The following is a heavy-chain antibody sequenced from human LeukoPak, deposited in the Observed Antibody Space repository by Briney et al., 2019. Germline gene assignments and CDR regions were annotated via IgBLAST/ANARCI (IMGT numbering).Heavy chain of an antibody. D-gene: IGHD1-26*01. CDR2: ISSSGSTI. CDR3: TIVGATTFDY. J-gene: IGHJ4*02. Sequence: PGGPLRLSCAASGFTFSSYEMNWVRQAPGKGLEWVSYISSSGSTIYYADSVKGRFTISRDNAKNSLYLQMNSLRAEDTAVYYCTIVGATTFDYCGQGTLVTVSS. CDR1: GFTFSSYE. V-gene: IGHV3-48*03.